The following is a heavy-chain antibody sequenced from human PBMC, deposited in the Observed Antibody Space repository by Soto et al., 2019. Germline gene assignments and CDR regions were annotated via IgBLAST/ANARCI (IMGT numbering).Heavy chain of an antibody. CDR3: ARDRLKDSSGYHAFDI. Sequence: EVQLVESGGGLVQPGGSLRLSCAASGFTFSSYSMSWVRQAPGKRLEWVSYISSSRSTIYYSDSAKGRFTISRDNAKNSLYLLMNSLRAEDTAVYYCARDRLKDSSGYHAFDIWGQGTMVTVS. CDR1: GFTFSSYS. V-gene: IGHV3-48*01. D-gene: IGHD3-22*01. J-gene: IGHJ3*02. CDR2: ISSSRSTI.